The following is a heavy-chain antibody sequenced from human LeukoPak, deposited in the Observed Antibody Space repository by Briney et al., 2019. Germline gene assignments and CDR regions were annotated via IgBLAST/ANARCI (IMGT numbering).Heavy chain of an antibody. Sequence: PGGSLRLSCAASGFTVSSNYMSWIRQAPGKGLEWVSYISSSGSTIYYADSVKGRFTISRDNAKNSLYLQMNSLRAEDTAVYYYAREASYDILTGYYRAFDIWGQGTMVTVSS. CDR3: AREASYDILTGYYRAFDI. V-gene: IGHV3-11*01. CDR1: GFTVSSNY. J-gene: IGHJ3*02. D-gene: IGHD3-9*01. CDR2: ISSSGSTI.